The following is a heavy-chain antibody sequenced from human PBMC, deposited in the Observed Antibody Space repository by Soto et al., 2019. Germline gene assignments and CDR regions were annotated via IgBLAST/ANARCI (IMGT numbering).Heavy chain of an antibody. CDR3: AKDPPSERMQPDYGMDV. D-gene: IGHD6-13*01. Sequence: GGSLRLSCAASGFTFDSCVMSWVRQAPGKGLEWLSLISGSGRYKDYADSVKGRFTISRDNSKNTLYLQMNSLRVEDTAVYYCAKDPPSERMQPDYGMDVWGQGTTVTVSS. J-gene: IGHJ6*02. V-gene: IGHV3-23*01. CDR2: ISGSGRYK. CDR1: GFTFDSCV.